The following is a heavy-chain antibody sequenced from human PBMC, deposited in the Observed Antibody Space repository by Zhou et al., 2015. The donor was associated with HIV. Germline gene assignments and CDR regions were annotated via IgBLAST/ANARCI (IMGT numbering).Heavy chain of an antibody. CDR2: IIPIFGTA. CDR1: GGTFSSYA. Sequence: QVQLVQSGAEVKKPGSSVKVSCKASGGTFSSYAISWVRQAPGQGLEWMGGIIPIFGTANYAQKFQGRVTITADESTSTAYMELSSLRSEDTAVYYCAVSGTYIVVVPAAIPMFDYWGQGTLVTVSS. CDR3: AVSGTYIVVVPAAIPMFDY. V-gene: IGHV1-69*01. D-gene: IGHD2-2*01. J-gene: IGHJ4*02.